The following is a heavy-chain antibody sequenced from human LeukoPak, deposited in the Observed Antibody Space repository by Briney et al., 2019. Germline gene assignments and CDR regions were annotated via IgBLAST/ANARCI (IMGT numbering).Heavy chain of an antibody. J-gene: IGHJ5*02. CDR3: AREQFGELTIYNWFDP. CDR2: IIPIFGTA. Sequence: GASVKVSCKASGGTFSSYAISWVRQAPGQGLEWMGGIIPIFGTANYAQKFQGRVTITADESTSTAYMELSSLRSEDTAVYYCAREQFGELTIYNWFDPWGQGTLVTVSS. D-gene: IGHD3-10*01. V-gene: IGHV1-69*13. CDR1: GGTFSSYA.